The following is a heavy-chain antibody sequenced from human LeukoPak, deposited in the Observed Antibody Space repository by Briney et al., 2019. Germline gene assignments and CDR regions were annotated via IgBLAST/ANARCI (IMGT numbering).Heavy chain of an antibody. V-gene: IGHV4-34*01. J-gene: IGHJ4*02. D-gene: IGHD3-22*01. CDR1: GGSFSGYY. CDR3: ARGPGYYDSSGYYLGLFDY. CDR2: IKHSGST. Sequence: SETLSLTCAVYGGSFSGYYWSWIRQPPGKGLEWVGEIKHSGSTNYNPSLKSRVTISVDTSKNQFSLKLSSVTAADTAVYYCARGPGYYDSSGYYLGLFDYWGQGTLVTVSS.